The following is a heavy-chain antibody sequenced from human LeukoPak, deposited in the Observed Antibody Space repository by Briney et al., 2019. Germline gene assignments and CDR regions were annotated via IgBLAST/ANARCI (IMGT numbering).Heavy chain of an antibody. CDR2: IYYSGST. D-gene: IGHD5-12*01. V-gene: IGHV4-59*01. CDR1: GGSISSYY. Sequence: SETLSLTCTVSGGSISSYYWSWIRQPPGKGLEWIGYIYYSGSTNYNPSLKSRVTISVDTSKNQFSLKLSSVTAADTAVYYCARGKAVATIHWFDPWGQGTLVTVSS. J-gene: IGHJ5*02. CDR3: ARGKAVATIHWFDP.